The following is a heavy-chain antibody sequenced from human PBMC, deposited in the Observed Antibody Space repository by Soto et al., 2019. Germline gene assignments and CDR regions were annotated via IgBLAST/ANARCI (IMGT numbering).Heavy chain of an antibody. CDR3: AKEPSLGWSPHNWFDP. Sequence: EVQLVESGGGLVQPGRSLRLSCAASGFTFEDYAMHWVRQAPGKGLEWVSGISWNSGNIGYAESVKGRFTISRDNAKNSLYLQMNSLRTEDTAFYHCAKEPSLGWSPHNWFDPWGQGTLVTVSS. J-gene: IGHJ5*02. D-gene: IGHD3-3*01. CDR1: GFTFEDYA. CDR2: ISWNSGNI. V-gene: IGHV3-9*01.